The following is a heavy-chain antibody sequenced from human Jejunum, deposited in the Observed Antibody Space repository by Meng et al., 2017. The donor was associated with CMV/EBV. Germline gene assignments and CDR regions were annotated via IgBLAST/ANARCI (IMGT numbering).Heavy chain of an antibody. J-gene: IGHJ4*02. CDR2: ISQTGVTK. V-gene: IGHV3-11*04. Sequence: NAHYMTWGRQAPEKGLEWISYISQTGVTKYDADSVKHRFTISRDNANNSLYLQMDSLGGEDSGVYYCARGGVHIGSYLGSDYFDSWGQGALVTVSS. CDR3: ARGGVHIGSYLGSDYFDS. CDR1: NAHY. D-gene: IGHD1-26*01.